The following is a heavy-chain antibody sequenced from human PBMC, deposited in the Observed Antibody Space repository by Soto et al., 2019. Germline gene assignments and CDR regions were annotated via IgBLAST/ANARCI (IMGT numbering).Heavy chain of an antibody. D-gene: IGHD6-19*01. CDR2: INHSGST. J-gene: IGHJ5*02. CDR1: GGSFSGYY. V-gene: IGHV4-34*01. CDR3: ARRIAVAGTSWFDP. Sequence: PSETLSLTCAVYGGSFSGYYWSWIRQPPGKGLEWIGEINHSGSTNYNPSLKSRVTISVDTSKNQFSLKLSSVTAADTAVYYCARRIAVAGTSWFDPWGQGTLVTVSS.